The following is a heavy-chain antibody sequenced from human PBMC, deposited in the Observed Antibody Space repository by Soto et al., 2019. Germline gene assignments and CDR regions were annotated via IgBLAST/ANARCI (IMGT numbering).Heavy chain of an antibody. V-gene: IGHV3-33*01. J-gene: IGHJ4*02. CDR2: IWDDGSKE. CDR1: GFTFSTSG. Sequence: GGSLRLSCAASGFTFSTSGMHWVRQAPGKGLEWVALIWDDGSKEDYGDSVKGRFTISRDDSKNMIFLQMNSLRAEDTAIYYCARDKGRRYFDCWGQGTLVTVSS. D-gene: IGHD3-10*01. CDR3: ARDKGRRYFDC.